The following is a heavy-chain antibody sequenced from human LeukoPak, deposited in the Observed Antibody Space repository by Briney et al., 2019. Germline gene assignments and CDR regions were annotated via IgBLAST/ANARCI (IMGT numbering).Heavy chain of an antibody. V-gene: IGHV3-30*18. J-gene: IGHJ4*02. CDR3: AKERGPYYYDSSGYPFDY. D-gene: IGHD3-22*01. CDR2: ISYDGSNK. CDR1: GFTFSSYG. Sequence: GRSLRLSCAASGFTFSSYGMHWVRQAPGKRLEWVAVISYDGSNKYYADSVKGRFTISRDNSKNTLYLQMNSLRAEDTAVYYCAKERGPYYYDSSGYPFDYWGQGTLVTVSS.